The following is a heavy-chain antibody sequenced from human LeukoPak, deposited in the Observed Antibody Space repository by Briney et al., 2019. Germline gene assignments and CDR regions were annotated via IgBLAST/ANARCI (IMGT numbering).Heavy chain of an antibody. V-gene: IGHV4-61*08. D-gene: IGHD2-15*01. J-gene: IGHJ5*02. Sequence: SGTLSLTCTVSGGSISSGDYYWSWIRQPPGKGLEWIGYIYTSGSTNYNPSLKSRVTMSVDTSKNQFSLKLSSVTAADTAVYYCARDCSGGSCYSIGNWFDPWGREPWSPSPQ. CDR2: IYTSGST. CDR3: ARDCSGGSCYSIGNWFDP. CDR1: GGSISSGDYY.